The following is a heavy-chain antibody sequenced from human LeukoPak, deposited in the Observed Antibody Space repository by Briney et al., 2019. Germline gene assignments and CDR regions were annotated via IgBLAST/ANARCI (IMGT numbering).Heavy chain of an antibody. CDR2: IIPIFGTA. CDR1: GGTFSSYA. Sequence: SVKVSCKASGGTFSSYAISWVRQAPGQGLEWMGGIIPIFGTANYAQKFQGRVTITADESTSTAYMELSSLRSEDTAVYYCAGSSSGWLYYFDYWGQGTLVTVSS. J-gene: IGHJ4*02. CDR3: AGSSSGWLYYFDY. V-gene: IGHV1-69*13. D-gene: IGHD6-19*01.